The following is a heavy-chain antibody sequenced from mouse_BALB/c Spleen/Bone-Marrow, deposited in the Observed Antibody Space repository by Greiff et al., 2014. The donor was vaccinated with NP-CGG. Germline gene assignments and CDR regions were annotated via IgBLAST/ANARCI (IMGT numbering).Heavy chain of an antibody. Sequence: VQGVESGPGLVAPSQSLSISCTVSGFSLTSYGVHWVRQPPGQGLEWLGAIWAGGSTNYNSALMSRLTISKDSSKSQVFLKMNSLQTDDTAMYYCAREGRGYYGSSGAAMDYWGQGTKVTVSS. CDR1: GFSLTSYG. J-gene: IGHJ4*01. CDR3: AREGRGYYGSSGAAMDY. CDR2: IWAGGST. V-gene: IGHV2-9*02. D-gene: IGHD1-1*01.